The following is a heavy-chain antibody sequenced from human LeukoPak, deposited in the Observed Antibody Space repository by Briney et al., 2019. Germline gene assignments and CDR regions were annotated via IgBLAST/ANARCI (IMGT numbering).Heavy chain of an antibody. CDR3: ARDPKPFRYCSSTSCYLY. CDR2: ISGSGGST. V-gene: IGHV3-23*01. CDR1: GFTFSSYA. Sequence: PGGSLRLSCAASGFTFSSYAMSWVRQAPGKGLEWVSGISGSGGSTYYADSVKGRFTISRDNAKNSLYLQMNSLRAEDTAVYYCARDPKPFRYCSSTSCYLYWGQGTLVTVSS. D-gene: IGHD2-2*01. J-gene: IGHJ4*02.